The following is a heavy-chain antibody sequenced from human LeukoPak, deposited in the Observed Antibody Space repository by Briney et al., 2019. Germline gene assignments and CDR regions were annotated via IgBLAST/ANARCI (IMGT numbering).Heavy chain of an antibody. CDR3: ARYDISAYRDDY. Sequence: GESLKISCKGSGYSFTSYWISWVRQMPGKGLEWMGRIDPSDSYSNYSPSFQGHVAISADKSISTAYLQWSGLKASDTAMYYCARYDISAYRDDYWGQGTLVTVYS. CDR2: IDPSDSYS. D-gene: IGHD3-22*01. V-gene: IGHV5-10-1*01. J-gene: IGHJ4*02. CDR1: GYSFTSYW.